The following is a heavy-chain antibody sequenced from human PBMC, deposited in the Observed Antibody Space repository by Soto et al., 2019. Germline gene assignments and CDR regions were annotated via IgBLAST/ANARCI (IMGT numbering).Heavy chain of an antibody. CDR3: AKDSTDTNGIFYGFDG. CDR1: GFTFDSFA. J-gene: IGHJ5*02. D-gene: IGHD2-8*01. V-gene: IGHV3-23*01. CDR2: ITDGGSRT. Sequence: PGGSLRLSCVVSGFTFDSFAMSWVRQAPGKGLEWVSAITDGGSRTFYSDSVQGRFTISRDNSKNTLYLQMNTLRAEDTALYFCAKDSTDTNGIFYGFDGWGQGTLVTVSS.